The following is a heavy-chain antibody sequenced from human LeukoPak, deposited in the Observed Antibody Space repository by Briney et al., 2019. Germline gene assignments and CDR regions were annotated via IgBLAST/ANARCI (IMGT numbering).Heavy chain of an antibody. Sequence: SQTLSLTCTVSGGSISSGSHYWSWIRQPAGKGLEWIGRIYTSGSTNYNPSLKSRVTISVDTSKNQFSLKLSSVTAADTAVYYCARALTSSIAARWGQGTLVTVSS. J-gene: IGHJ4*02. V-gene: IGHV4-61*02. CDR2: IYTSGST. D-gene: IGHD6-6*01. CDR1: GGSISSGSHY. CDR3: ARALTSSIAAR.